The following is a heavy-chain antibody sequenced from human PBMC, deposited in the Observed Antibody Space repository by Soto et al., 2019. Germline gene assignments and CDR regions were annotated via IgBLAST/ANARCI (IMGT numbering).Heavy chain of an antibody. CDR1: EFTFSSYG. J-gene: IGHJ4*02. Sequence: QVQLVESGGGVVQPGRSLRLSCAASEFTFSSYGMHWVRQAPGKGLEWVAVIWYDGSNKYYADSVKGRFTISRDNSKNTLYLQMNSLRAEDTAVYYCAREDYGSVSFDYWGQGTLVTVSS. D-gene: IGHD3-10*01. CDR2: IWYDGSNK. CDR3: AREDYGSVSFDY. V-gene: IGHV3-33*01.